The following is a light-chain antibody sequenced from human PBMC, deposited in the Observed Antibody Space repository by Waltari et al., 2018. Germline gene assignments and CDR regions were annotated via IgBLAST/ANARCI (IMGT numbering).Light chain of an antibody. CDR1: QAINTY. V-gene: IGKV1-39*01. J-gene: IGKJ3*01. CDR3: QQSYFTPRGN. Sequence: DIRMTQSPSSLSASVGDRVTITCRASQAINTYLNWYQQQPGKAPKLLIYAASRLHRGVPSRFSGSGSGTDFTLTISRLQPEDFATYDCQQSYFTPRGNFGPGTRVDL. CDR2: AAS.